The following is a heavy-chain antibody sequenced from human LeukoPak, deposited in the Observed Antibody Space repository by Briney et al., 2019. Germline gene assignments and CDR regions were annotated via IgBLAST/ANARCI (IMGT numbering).Heavy chain of an antibody. CDR2: ISGSGGST. J-gene: IGHJ4*02. CDR3: ARGYSYGASGFDY. CDR1: GFTFSSYG. V-gene: IGHV3-23*01. Sequence: GGTLRLSCAASGFTFSSYGMSWVRQAPGKGLEWVSAISGSGGSTYYADSVKGRFTISRDNSKNTLYLQMNSLRAEDTAVYYCARGYSYGASGFDYWGQGTLVTVSS. D-gene: IGHD5-18*01.